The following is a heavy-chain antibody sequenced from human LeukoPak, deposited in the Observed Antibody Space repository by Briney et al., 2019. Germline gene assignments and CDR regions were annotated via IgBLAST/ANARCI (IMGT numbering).Heavy chain of an antibody. V-gene: IGHV4-31*11. CDR3: ARDVVVTSSPDAFDI. D-gene: IGHD2-21*02. Sequence: SQTLSLTCAVSGDSVSSGGYYWNWIRQHPGKGLEWIGYISNSGTTSYSPSLKSRVSISVDTSNNQFSLRLSSVTAADTAVYYCARDVVVTSSPDAFDIWGQGTMVTVSS. CDR1: GDSVSSGGYY. CDR2: ISNSGTT. J-gene: IGHJ3*02.